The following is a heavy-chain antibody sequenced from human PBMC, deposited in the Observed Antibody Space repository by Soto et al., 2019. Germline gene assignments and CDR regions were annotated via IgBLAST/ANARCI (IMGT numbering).Heavy chain of an antibody. Sequence: GGSLRLSCAASGFTFSDHYMDWVRQAPGKGLEWVGRIRKKVNSYSTEYGASVKGRFIISRDDSRNSLYLQMESLKTEDTAVYYCARNQRPMVRGVRNWFDPWGQGTLVTVSS. D-gene: IGHD3-10*01. J-gene: IGHJ5*02. CDR2: IRKKVNSYST. CDR1: GFTFSDHY. V-gene: IGHV3-72*01. CDR3: ARNQRPMVRGVRNWFDP.